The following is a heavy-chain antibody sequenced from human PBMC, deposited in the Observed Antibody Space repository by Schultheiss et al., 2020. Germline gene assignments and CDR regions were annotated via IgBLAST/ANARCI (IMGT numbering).Heavy chain of an antibody. J-gene: IGHJ4*02. CDR1: GFTFSNYG. CDR3: ARGKYGDYVFDY. CDR2: IWNDGNRN. D-gene: IGHD4-17*01. Sequence: GGSLRLSCAASGFTFSNYGMHWVRQAPGKGLEWVAVIWNDGNRNYYSHSVRGRFTISRDNSKNTLYLQMNSLRAEDTAVYYCARGKYGDYVFDYWGQGTLVTVSS. V-gene: IGHV3-33*01.